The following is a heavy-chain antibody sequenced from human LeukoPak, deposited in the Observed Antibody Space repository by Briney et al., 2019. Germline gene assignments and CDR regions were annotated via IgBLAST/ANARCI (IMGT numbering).Heavy chain of an antibody. CDR2: IIPILGIA. Sequence: ASVKVSCKASGGTFSSYAISWVRQAPGQGLEWMGRIIPILGIANYAQKFQGRVTITAGKSTSTAYMELSSLRSEDTAVYYCAGMNYDILTGYPHYYYYGMDVWGQGTTVTVSS. V-gene: IGHV1-69*04. D-gene: IGHD3-9*01. CDR1: GGTFSSYA. CDR3: AGMNYDILTGYPHYYYYGMDV. J-gene: IGHJ6*02.